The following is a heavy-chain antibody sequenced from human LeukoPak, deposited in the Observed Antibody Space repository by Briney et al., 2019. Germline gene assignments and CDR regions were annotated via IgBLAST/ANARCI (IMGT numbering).Heavy chain of an antibody. J-gene: IGHJ5*02. CDR1: GGSFSGYY. CDR3: ARGRFGELVGWFDP. D-gene: IGHD3-10*01. CDR2: INHSGST. V-gene: IGHV4-34*01. Sequence: KPSETLSLTCAVYGGSFSGYYWSWIRQPPGKGLEWIGEINHSGSTNYNPSLKSRVTISVDTSKNQFSLKLSSVTAADTAVYYCARGRFGELVGWFDPWGQGTLVTVSS.